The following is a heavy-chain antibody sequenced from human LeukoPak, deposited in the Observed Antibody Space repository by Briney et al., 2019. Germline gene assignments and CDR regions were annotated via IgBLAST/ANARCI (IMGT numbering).Heavy chain of an antibody. Sequence: ASVKVSCKASGYTFTCYYMHWVRQAPGQGLEWMGWINPNSGGTNYAQKFQGRVTMTRDTSISTAYMELSRLRSDDTAVYYCARERAAGYYNMDVWGKGMAATVSS. CDR2: INPNSGGT. V-gene: IGHV1-2*02. CDR1: GYTFTCYY. D-gene: IGHD3-10*01. CDR3: ARERAAGYYNMDV. J-gene: IGHJ6*03.